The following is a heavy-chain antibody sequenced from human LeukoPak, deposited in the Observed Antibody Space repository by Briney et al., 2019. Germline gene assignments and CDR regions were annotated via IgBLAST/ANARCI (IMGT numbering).Heavy chain of an antibody. CDR3: ARARRGYSGYDTFGY. CDR1: GYSFTSYL. Sequence: GESLKISSKASGYSFTSYLIGWVRQIPGKGLEWMVIIYPGDSYTRYSPSFQCTITISADKSIITVYLHSISLKASDTAMYYCARARRGYSGYDTFGYWGHGTLVSVSS. V-gene: IGHV5-51*01. J-gene: IGHJ4*01. CDR2: IYPGDSYT. D-gene: IGHD5-12*01.